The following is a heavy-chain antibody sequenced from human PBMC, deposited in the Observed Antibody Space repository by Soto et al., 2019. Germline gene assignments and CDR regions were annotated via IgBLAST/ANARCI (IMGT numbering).Heavy chain of an antibody. CDR1: GFTFRNYN. V-gene: IGHV3-21*05. J-gene: IGHJ6*02. CDR3: TRDHGYGYGMDV. Sequence: GGSLRLSCAASGFTFRNYNMNWVRQVPGKGLEWVAHISIGGRSINYADSVKGRFTISRDDAENSLYLQMNSLRAEDTAVYYCTRDHGYGYGMDVWGQGTTVTVSS. D-gene: IGHD5-12*01. CDR2: ISIGGRSI.